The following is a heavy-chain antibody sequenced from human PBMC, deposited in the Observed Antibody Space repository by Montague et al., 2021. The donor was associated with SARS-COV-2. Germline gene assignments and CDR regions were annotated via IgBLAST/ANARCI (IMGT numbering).Heavy chain of an antibody. J-gene: IGHJ2*01. D-gene: IGHD1-1*01. CDR2: IYYSGST. Sequence: SETLSLTCTVPGGSISSSSYYWGWIRQPPGKGLEWIGSIYYSGSTYYNPSLKSRVTISVDTPKNQCSLKMTAVTAADTAVYFCARQDIQLRFDLWGRGTLVTVSS. CDR3: ARQDIQLRFDL. V-gene: IGHV4-39*01. CDR1: GGSISSSSYY.